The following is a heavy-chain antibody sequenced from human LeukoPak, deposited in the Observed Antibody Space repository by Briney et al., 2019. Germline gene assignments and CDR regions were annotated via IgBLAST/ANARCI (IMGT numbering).Heavy chain of an antibody. CDR3: ARGSRGCSYGYHRD. CDR1: GGSFSGYY. Sequence: SETLSLTCGVYGGSFSGYYWSWIRQTPGKGLEWIGEINHRRSTNYSPSFKTRVTMSVDTSKNQISLMLNSVTAADTAVYYCARGSRGCSYGYHRDWGQGTLVTVSS. J-gene: IGHJ4*02. D-gene: IGHD5-18*01. CDR2: INHRRST. V-gene: IGHV4-34*01.